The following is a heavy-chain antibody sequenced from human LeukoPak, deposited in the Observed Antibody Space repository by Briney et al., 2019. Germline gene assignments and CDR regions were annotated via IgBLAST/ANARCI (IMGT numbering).Heavy chain of an antibody. J-gene: IGHJ3*02. CDR3: ARRRKYSYGYDAFDI. CDR1: GYTFTSYD. D-gene: IGHD5-18*01. Sequence: ASVKVSGKASGYTFTSYDINWVRQATGQGLEWMGWMNPNSGNTGYAQKFQGRVTMTRNTSISTAYMELSSLRSEDTAVYYCARRRKYSYGYDAFDIWGQGTMVTVSS. CDR2: MNPNSGNT. V-gene: IGHV1-8*01.